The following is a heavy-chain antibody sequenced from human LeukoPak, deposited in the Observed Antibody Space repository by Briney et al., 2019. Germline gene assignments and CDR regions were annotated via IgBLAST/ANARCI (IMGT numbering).Heavy chain of an antibody. V-gene: IGHV4-59*11. J-gene: IGHJ4*02. CDR2: IHDTGST. D-gene: IGHD2-2*01. CDR3: ARFSSGCSTSSCYLTY. Sequence: SETLPLTCSVSGGSLSSHYWSWIRQPPGKGLELIGHIHDTGSTFNNPSLRGRVTISLDTSNNQFSLKLTSMTAADTAVYYCARFSSGCSTSSCYLTYWGQGTLVTVS. CDR1: GGSLSSHY.